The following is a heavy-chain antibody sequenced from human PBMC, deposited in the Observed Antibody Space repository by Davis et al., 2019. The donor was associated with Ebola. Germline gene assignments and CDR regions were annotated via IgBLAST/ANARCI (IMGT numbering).Heavy chain of an antibody. Sequence: HTGGSLRLSCAASGFTFSSYWMHWVRQAPGKGLVWVSRINSDGSSTSYADSVKGRFTISRDNAKNTLYLQMNSLRAEDTAVYYCARDTYYDFWSGYSVYYYYGMDVWGQGTTVTVSS. CDR2: INSDGSST. CDR3: ARDTYYDFWSGYSVYYYYGMDV. V-gene: IGHV3-74*01. D-gene: IGHD3-3*01. CDR1: GFTFSSYW. J-gene: IGHJ6*02.